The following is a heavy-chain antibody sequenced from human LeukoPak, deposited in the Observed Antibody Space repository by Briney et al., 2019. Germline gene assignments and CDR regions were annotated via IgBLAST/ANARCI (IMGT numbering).Heavy chain of an antibody. CDR3: ARETSQKGAHYMDV. V-gene: IGHV4-59*01. Sequence: SETLSLTCKVSGGSISGYYWSWIRQPPGQGLKWIGYIYYSGSTSYSPSLRSRVTISVDTSKNQFSLKLSSVTAADTAVYYCARETSQKGAHYMDVWGKGTTVTISS. CDR2: IYYSGST. D-gene: IGHD3-16*01. J-gene: IGHJ6*03. CDR1: GGSISGYY.